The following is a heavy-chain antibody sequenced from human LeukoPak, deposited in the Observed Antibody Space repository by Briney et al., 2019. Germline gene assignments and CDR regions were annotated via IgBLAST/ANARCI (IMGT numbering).Heavy chain of an antibody. J-gene: IGHJ4*02. D-gene: IGHD3-9*01. CDR3: AKAPGSSNDILTGENPY. CDR1: GFTFSSYA. V-gene: IGHV3-23*01. CDR2: ISGSGGST. Sequence: GGSLRLSCAASGFTFSSYAMSWVRQAPGKGLEWVSAISGSGGSTFYADSVKGRFTISRDNSKNTLYLQMNSLRAEDTAVYYCAKAPGSSNDILTGENPYWGQGTLVTVSS.